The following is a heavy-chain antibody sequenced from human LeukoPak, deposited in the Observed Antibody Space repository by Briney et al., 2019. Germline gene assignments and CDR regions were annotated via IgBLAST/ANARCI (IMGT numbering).Heavy chain of an antibody. Sequence: ASVKVSCKASGYTFTSYDINWVRQATGQGLEWMGWMNPNSGNTGYAQKFQGRVTMTRNTSISTAYMELSSLRSEDTAVYYCARGHYDILTGYSERGGGHYMYVWGKGTTVTVSS. CDR1: GYTFTSYD. D-gene: IGHD3-9*01. J-gene: IGHJ6*03. CDR2: MNPNSGNT. V-gene: IGHV1-8*01. CDR3: ARGHYDILTGYSERGGGHYMYV.